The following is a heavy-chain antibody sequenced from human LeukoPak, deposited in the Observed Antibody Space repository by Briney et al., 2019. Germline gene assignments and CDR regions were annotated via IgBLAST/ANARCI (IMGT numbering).Heavy chain of an antibody. J-gene: IGHJ4*02. D-gene: IGHD4-17*01. CDR1: GYTFTSYG. CDR2: ISAYSGNT. Sequence: ASVKVSCKASGYTFTSYGISWVRQAPGQGLEWMGWISAYSGNTNYAQKLQGRVTMTTDTSTSTAYMELRSLRSDDTAVYYCARPADYGDYFDYWGQGTLVTVSS. CDR3: ARPADYGDYFDY. V-gene: IGHV1-18*01.